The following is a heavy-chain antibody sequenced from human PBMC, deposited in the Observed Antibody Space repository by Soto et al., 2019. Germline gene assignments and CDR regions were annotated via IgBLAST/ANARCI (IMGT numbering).Heavy chain of an antibody. V-gene: IGHV5-51*01. CDR3: ARHWGGYCSGGSCLYFQH. Sequence: GESLKISCKGSGYSFTSYWIGWVRQMPGKGLEWMGIIYPGDSDTRYSPSFQGQVTISADKSISTAYLQWSSLKASDTAMYYCARHWGGYCSGGSCLYFQHCGQGTLVTVSS. J-gene: IGHJ1*01. D-gene: IGHD2-15*01. CDR2: IYPGDSDT. CDR1: GYSFTSYW.